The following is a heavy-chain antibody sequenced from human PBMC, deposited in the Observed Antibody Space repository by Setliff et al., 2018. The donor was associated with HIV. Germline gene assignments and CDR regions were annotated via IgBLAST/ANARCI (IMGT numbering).Heavy chain of an antibody. CDR2: INHSEST. CDR1: GGSFSGYY. Sequence: SETLSLTCAVYGGSFSGYYWSWICQSPGKGLEWIGEINHSESTNYNPSVKRRVTISIDTSKNQISLKLSSVTAADTAVYYCARGHSYDSYGYYLRGFDIWGPGTMVTVS. D-gene: IGHD3-22*01. V-gene: IGHV4-34*01. CDR3: ARGHSYDSYGYYLRGFDI. J-gene: IGHJ3*02.